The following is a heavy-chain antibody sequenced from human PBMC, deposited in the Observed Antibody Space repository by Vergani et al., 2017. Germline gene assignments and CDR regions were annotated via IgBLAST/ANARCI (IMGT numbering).Heavy chain of an antibody. D-gene: IGHD6-13*01. J-gene: IGHJ5*02. CDR2: ISSSGSTI. Sequence: QVQLVESGGGLVKPGGSLRLSCAASGFTFSDYYMSWIRQAPGKGLEWVSYISSSGSTIYYSDSVKGRFTISRDNAKNSLDMQMNSLSAEDTAVYYCAREVAAAGPFGWFDPWGQGTLVTVSS. V-gene: IGHV3-11*04. CDR1: GFTFSDYY. CDR3: AREVAAAGPFGWFDP.